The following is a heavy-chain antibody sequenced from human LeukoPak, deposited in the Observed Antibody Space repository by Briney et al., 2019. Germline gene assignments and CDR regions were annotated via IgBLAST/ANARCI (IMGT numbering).Heavy chain of an antibody. Sequence: ASVKVSCKASGYTFTSYAMNWARQAPGQGLEWMGWINTNTGNPTYAQGFTGRFVFSLDTSVSTAYLQISSLEAEDTAVYYCARGVGGSGNRYYMDVWGKGTTVTVSS. J-gene: IGHJ6*03. CDR2: INTNTGNP. CDR1: GYTFTSYA. D-gene: IGHD3-10*01. V-gene: IGHV7-4-1*02. CDR3: ARGVGGSGNRYYMDV.